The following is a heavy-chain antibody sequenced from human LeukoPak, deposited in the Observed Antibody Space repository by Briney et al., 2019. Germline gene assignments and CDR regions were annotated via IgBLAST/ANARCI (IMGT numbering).Heavy chain of an antibody. CDR2: IYPNTGGT. D-gene: IGHD6-19*01. CDR1: GYTFTGYF. J-gene: IGHJ4*02. V-gene: IGHV1-2*02. CDR3: ARGWAVAGNDF. Sequence: GASVKVPCKASGYTFTGYFMHWVRQAPGQGLEWMGWIYPNTGGTNYAQKFQGRVTMTRDTSISTAYMELSRLRSDDTAVYYCARGWAVAGNDFWGQGTLVIVS.